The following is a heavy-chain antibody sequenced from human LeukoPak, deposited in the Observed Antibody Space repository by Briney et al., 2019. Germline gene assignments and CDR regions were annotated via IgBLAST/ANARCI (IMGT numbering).Heavy chain of an antibody. CDR3: AIDRYYYDSSGYGY. Sequence: GRSLRLSCAASGFTFSSYAMHWVRQAPGKGLEWVAVISYDGSNKYYADSVKGRFTISRDNSKNTLYLQMNSLRAEDTAVYYCAIDRYYYDSSGYGYWGQGTLVTVSS. J-gene: IGHJ4*02. CDR2: ISYDGSNK. CDR1: GFTFSSYA. V-gene: IGHV3-30-3*01. D-gene: IGHD3-22*01.